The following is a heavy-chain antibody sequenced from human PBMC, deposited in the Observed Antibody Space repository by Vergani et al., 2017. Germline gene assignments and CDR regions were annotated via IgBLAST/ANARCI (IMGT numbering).Heavy chain of an antibody. CDR3: AREFLARVTTLDYCCMGV. V-gene: IGHV3-30*03. CDR2: ISYDGNKK. CDR1: GFPFSDYG. Sequence: QVQLVESGGGEVQPGRSLRLSCSAAGFPFSDYGVHWVRQAPGKGLEWVSVISYDGNKKNYADSVKGRFTISRDNSKNTLYLEMNALRAEDTAVYYCAREFLARVTTLDYCCMGVGGKGRAVTVAS. D-gene: IGHD1-1*01. J-gene: IGHJ6*03.